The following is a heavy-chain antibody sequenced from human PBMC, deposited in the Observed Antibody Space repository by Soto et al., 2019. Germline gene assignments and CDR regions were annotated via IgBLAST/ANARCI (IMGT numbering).Heavy chain of an antibody. CDR3: ARHPPSIVGVTALPSHFDN. V-gene: IGHV4-39*01. D-gene: IGHD2-21*02. CDR2: ISNRGTT. CDR1: GGPISSGSGY. J-gene: IGHJ4*02. Sequence: SETLSLTCSVPGGPISSGSGYWGWVRQPPGKGLEWIGSISNRGTTYYNPSLKGRVTISVDTSKNQFSLRVRSVTAADTAVYYCARHPPSIVGVTALPSHFDNWGQGAQVTVSS.